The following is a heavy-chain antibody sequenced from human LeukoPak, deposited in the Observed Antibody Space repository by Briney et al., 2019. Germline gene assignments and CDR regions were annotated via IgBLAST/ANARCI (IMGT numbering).Heavy chain of an antibody. CDR2: IYYSGST. Sequence: SETLSLTCTVSGGSISSGDYYWSWIRRPPGTGLEWIGYIYYSGSTYYNPSLKSRVTISVDTSKNQFSLKLSSVTAADTAVYYCASMSSSGYSVVDYWGQGTLVTVSS. J-gene: IGHJ4*02. V-gene: IGHV4-30-4*01. CDR3: ASMSSSGYSVVDY. D-gene: IGHD3-22*01. CDR1: GGSISSGDYY.